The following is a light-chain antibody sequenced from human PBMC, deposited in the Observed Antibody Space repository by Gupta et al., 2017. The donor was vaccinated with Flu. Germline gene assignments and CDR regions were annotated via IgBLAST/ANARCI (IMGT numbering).Light chain of an antibody. Sequence: EIVLTQSPGTLSLSPGERATLSCRASQSVTSSYLAWYQQKPGQTPRLVIYGTSTRATGIPDRFSGSGSGTDFTLTISRLEPEDLAVYYCQAYGSSFGPGTKVDLK. J-gene: IGKJ3*01. V-gene: IGKV3-20*01. CDR3: QAYGSS. CDR1: QSVTSSY. CDR2: GTS.